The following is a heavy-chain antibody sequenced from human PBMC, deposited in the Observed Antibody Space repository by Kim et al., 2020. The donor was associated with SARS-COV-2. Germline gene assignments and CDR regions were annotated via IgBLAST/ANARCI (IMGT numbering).Heavy chain of an antibody. V-gene: IGHV4-39*01. D-gene: IGHD5-18*01. CDR3: ASLRDTAMVFGMDV. J-gene: IGHJ6*02. Sequence: PSLKSRLTISVDTAKQQFSLKLSSVTAADTAVYYCASLRDTAMVFGMDVWGQGTTVTVSS.